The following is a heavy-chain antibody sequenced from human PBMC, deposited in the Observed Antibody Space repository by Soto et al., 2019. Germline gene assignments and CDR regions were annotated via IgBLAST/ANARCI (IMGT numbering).Heavy chain of an antibody. CDR3: ARGPPSDSYLSYFDY. Sequence: SVKVSFKASGGTFSSYAISWVRQAPGQGLEWMGGIIPIFGTANYAQKFQGRVTITADESTSTAYMELSSLRSEDTAVYYCARGPPSDSYLSYFDYWGQGTLVTVSS. CDR2: IIPIFGTA. D-gene: IGHD3-3*01. V-gene: IGHV1-69*13. CDR1: GGTFSSYA. J-gene: IGHJ4*02.